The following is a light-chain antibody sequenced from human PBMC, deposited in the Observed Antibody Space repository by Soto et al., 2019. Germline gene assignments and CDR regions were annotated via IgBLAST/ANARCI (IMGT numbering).Light chain of an antibody. CDR3: SSYAGSRTPCV. CDR1: RSDVGGYNY. V-gene: IGLV2-14*01. J-gene: IGLJ1*01. Sequence: QSVLTQPASVSGSPGQSITISCTGTRSDVGGYNYVSWYQQLPGKAPKLMIYEVTYRPSGVSNRFSGSKSGNTASLTISGLQAEDEADYYCSSYAGSRTPCVFGTGTKLTVL. CDR2: EVT.